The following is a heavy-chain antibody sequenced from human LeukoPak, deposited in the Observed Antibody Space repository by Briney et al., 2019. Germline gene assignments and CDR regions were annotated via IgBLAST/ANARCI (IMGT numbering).Heavy chain of an antibody. J-gene: IGHJ4*02. V-gene: IGHV1-69*05. CDR3: ARGRTRYSYGPFHY. CDR1: GGTFSSYT. D-gene: IGHD5-18*01. Sequence: GASVKVSCKASGGTFSSYTLSWVRQAPGQGLEWMGGIIPIFGTSNFAQKFQGRVTITTDESTSTDYMELSRLRCEDTAVYYCARGRTRYSYGPFHYWGEGPVVTVSS. CDR2: IIPIFGTS.